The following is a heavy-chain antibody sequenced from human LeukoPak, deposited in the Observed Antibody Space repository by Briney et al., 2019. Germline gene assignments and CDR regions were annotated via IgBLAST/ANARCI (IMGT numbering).Heavy chain of an antibody. CDR3: AKGSLIAVAGPFDC. D-gene: IGHD6-19*01. V-gene: IGHV3-23*01. Sequence: GGSLRLSCAASGFTFSSNAMSWVRQAPGKGMEWVSTISGSGGRTYYADSVKGRFTISRDNSKNTLYLHMNSLRAEDTALYYCAKGSLIAVAGPFDCSGQGTLVTVSS. J-gene: IGHJ4*02. CDR1: GFTFSSNA. CDR2: ISGSGGRT.